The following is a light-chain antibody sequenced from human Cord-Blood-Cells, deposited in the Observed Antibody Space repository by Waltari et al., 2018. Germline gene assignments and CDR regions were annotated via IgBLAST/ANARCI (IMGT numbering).Light chain of an antibody. CDR2: WAS. Sequence: DIVMTQSPDSLAVSLGERATINCKSSQSVLYSSNNKNYLAWYQQKPGQPPKLLIYWASTRESGVPDRFSGSGSGTDFTLTSSILQAEDVAVYYCQQYYSTPQTFGQGTKVEIK. V-gene: IGKV4-1*01. J-gene: IGKJ1*01. CDR1: QSVLYSSNNKNY. CDR3: QQYYSTPQT.